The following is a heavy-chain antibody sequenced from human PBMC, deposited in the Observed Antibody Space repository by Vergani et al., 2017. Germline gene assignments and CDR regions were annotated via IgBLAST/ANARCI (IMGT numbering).Heavy chain of an antibody. D-gene: IGHD2-2*01. CDR1: GGTFSSYT. J-gene: IGHJ6*02. CDR2: IIPILGIA. V-gene: IGHV1-69*08. CDR3: ARDPDIVVVPAAPYYYYYYGMDV. Sequence: QVQLVQSGAEVKKPGSSVKVSCKASGGTFSSYTISWVRQAPGQGLEWMGRIIPILGIANYAQKFQGRVTITADKSTSTAYMELSSLRSDDTAVYYCARDPDIVVVPAAPYYYYYYGMDVWGQGTTVTVSS.